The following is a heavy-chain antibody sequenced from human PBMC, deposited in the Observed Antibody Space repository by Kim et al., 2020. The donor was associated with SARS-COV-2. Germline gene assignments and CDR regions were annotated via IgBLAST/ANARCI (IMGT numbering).Heavy chain of an antibody. D-gene: IGHD6-13*01. V-gene: IGHV3-30*18. J-gene: IGHJ4*02. CDR2: ISYDGSNK. Sequence: GGSLRLSCAASGFTFSSYGIHWVRQAPGKGLEWVAVISYDGSNKDYTDSLKGRFTVSRDNSKNTLYLQMNSLTAEDTAVYYCAKRGYSSLDDWGQGTLVTVSS. CDR3: AKRGYSSLDD. CDR1: GFTFSSYG.